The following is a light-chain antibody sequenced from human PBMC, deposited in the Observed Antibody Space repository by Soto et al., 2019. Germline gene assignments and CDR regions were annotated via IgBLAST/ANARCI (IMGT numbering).Light chain of an antibody. CDR2: YAS. CDR3: QQYSSYWT. J-gene: IGKJ1*01. V-gene: IGKV1-5*01. Sequence: DTQMTQSPSTLSASVGDRVTITCRASQSISSWLAWYQQKPGKAPKFLIYYASNLESGVPSRFSGSGSGTEFTLTISSLQPDDFAAYYCQQYSSYWTFGQGTKVDIK. CDR1: QSISSW.